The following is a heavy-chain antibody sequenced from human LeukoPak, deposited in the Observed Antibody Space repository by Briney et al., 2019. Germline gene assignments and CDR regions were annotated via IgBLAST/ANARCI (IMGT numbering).Heavy chain of an antibody. CDR3: VPNLIEDDY. CDR1: GFTFSSYS. V-gene: IGHV3-21*04. Sequence: GGSLRLSCAASGFTFSSYSMNWVRQAPGKGLEWVSSICSSSYIYYADSVKGRFTISRDNAKNSLYLQMNSLRAEDTALYYCVPNLIEDDYWGQGTLVTVPS. J-gene: IGHJ4*02. D-gene: IGHD2-15*01. CDR2: ICSSSYI.